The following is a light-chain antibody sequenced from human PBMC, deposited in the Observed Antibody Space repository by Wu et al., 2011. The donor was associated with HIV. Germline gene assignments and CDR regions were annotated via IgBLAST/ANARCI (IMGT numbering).Light chain of an antibody. J-gene: IGKJ2*01. CDR3: QQYGSSPYN. CDR2: DAS. CDR1: QSVRSS. V-gene: IGKV3-11*01. Sequence: EIVLTQSPATLSLSPGDRATLSCRASQSVRSSLAWYQQKVGQAPSLLIFDASNRDIGIPARFSGSGSGTDFTLTISSLEPEDFAVYYCQQYGSSPYNFGQGTKLEIK.